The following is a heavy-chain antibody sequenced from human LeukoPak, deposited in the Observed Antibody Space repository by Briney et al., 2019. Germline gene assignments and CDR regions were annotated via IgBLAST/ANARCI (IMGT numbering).Heavy chain of an antibody. CDR3: ARDPSDYYMDV. CDR2: INPNSGVT. CDR1: GYTFTGYY. Sequence: ASVKVSCKASGYTFTGYYIYWVRQAPGQGLEWMGWINPNSGVTNYAQKFQGRVTMTRDTSISTAYMELSRLRSDDTAVYYCARDPSDYYMDVWGKGTTVTVSS. J-gene: IGHJ6*03. V-gene: IGHV1-2*02. D-gene: IGHD6-6*01.